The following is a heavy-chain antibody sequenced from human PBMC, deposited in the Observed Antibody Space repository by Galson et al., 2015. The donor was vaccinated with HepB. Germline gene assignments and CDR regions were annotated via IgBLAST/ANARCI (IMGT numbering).Heavy chain of an antibody. J-gene: IGHJ3*02. V-gene: IGHV3-7*01. CDR2: IKQDGSDK. Sequence: LRLSCAASGFTFSSYWISWVRQAPGKGLEWVANIKQDGSDKYYVDSVKGRFTISRDNAKNSLSLQMNSLRAEDTAVYYCARSTSRAFDIWGQGTMVTVSS. D-gene: IGHD2-2*01. CDR3: ARSTSRAFDI. CDR1: GFTFSSYW.